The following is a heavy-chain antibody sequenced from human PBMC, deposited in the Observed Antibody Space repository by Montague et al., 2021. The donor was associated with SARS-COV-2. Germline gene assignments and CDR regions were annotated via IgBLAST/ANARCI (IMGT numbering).Heavy chain of an antibody. J-gene: IGHJ5*02. CDR3: ARGAYYFCPERENNGAFDP. V-gene: IGHV4-4*07. CDR2: IYAYGNF. CDR1: GDSITPYGDSIGGYF. Sequence: SETLSLTCSVSGDSITPYGDSIGGYFWSWIRQPAGKGLEWIGRIYAYGNFDYNPSLNSRVSMSMDTSKQEFSMRLISVTAADTAVYYCARGAYYFCPERENNGAFDPWGQGMLVTVSS. D-gene: IGHD2/OR15-2a*01.